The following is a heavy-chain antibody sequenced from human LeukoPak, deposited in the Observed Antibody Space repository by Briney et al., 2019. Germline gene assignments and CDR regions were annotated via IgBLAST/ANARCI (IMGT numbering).Heavy chain of an antibody. Sequence: ASETLSLTCAVYGGSFSGYYWSWIRQPPGKGLEWIGEINHSGSTNYNPSLKSRVTISVDTSKNQFSLKLSSVTAADTAVYYCARRGDLGRAFDVWGQGTMVTVSS. D-gene: IGHD2-21*02. J-gene: IGHJ3*01. CDR2: INHSGST. CDR3: ARRGDLGRAFDV. V-gene: IGHV4-34*01. CDR1: GGSFSGYY.